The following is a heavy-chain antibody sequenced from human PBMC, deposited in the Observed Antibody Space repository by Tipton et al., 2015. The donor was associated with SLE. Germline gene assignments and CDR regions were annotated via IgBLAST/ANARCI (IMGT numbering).Heavy chain of an antibody. CDR2: LYYSGTP. CDR1: GGSISSSSYY. J-gene: IGHJ5*02. Sequence: GLVKPSETLSLTCTVSGGSISSSSYYWGWIRQPPGKGLQWIGSLYYSGTPYYNPSLKSRVTISLDTSKNQFSLKLNSVTATDAAVYYCARASFIVGSTTFWFDPWGQGALVIVSS. D-gene: IGHD1-26*01. CDR3: ARASFIVGSTTFWFDP. V-gene: IGHV4-39*07.